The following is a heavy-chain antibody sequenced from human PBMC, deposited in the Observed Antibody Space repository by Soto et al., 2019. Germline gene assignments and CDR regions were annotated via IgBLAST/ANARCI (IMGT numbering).Heavy chain of an antibody. V-gene: IGHV3-23*01. CDR3: AKDPSLGGVRAASYYYGMDV. Sequence: GGSLRLSCAASGFTFSSYAMSWVRQAPGKGLEWVSAISGSGGSTYYADSVKGRFTISRDNSKNTLYLQMNSLRAEDTAVYYCAKDPSLGGVRAASYYYGMDVWGQGTTVTVS. J-gene: IGHJ6*02. CDR1: GFTFSSYA. D-gene: IGHD2-2*01. CDR2: ISGSGGST.